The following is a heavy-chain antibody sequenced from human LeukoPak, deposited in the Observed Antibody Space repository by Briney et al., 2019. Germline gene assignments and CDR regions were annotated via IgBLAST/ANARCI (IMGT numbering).Heavy chain of an antibody. V-gene: IGHV3-21*01. CDR3: AKDERWLQLIDY. Sequence: GGSLRLSCAASGFTFSSYSMSWVRQAPGKGLEWVSSISSSSSYIYYADSVKGRFTISRDNAKNSLYLQMNSLRAEDTAVYYCAKDERWLQLIDYWGQGTLVSVSS. CDR1: GFTFSSYS. J-gene: IGHJ4*02. D-gene: IGHD5-24*01. CDR2: ISSSSSYI.